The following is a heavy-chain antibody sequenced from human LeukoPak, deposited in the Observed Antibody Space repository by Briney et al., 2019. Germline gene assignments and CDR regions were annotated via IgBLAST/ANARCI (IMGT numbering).Heavy chain of an antibody. J-gene: IGHJ4*02. CDR2: ISYDGSNK. CDR3: AKDRWEPYYFDY. V-gene: IGHV3-30*18. CDR1: GFTFSSYG. D-gene: IGHD1-26*01. Sequence: PGGSLRLSCAASGFTFSSYGMHWVRQAPGKGLEWVAVISYDGSNKYYADSVKGRFTISGDNSKNTLYLQMNSLRAEDTAAYYCAKDRWEPYYFDYWGQGTLVTVSS.